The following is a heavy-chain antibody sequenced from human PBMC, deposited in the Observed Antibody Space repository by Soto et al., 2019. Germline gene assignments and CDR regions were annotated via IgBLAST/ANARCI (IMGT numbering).Heavy chain of an antibody. D-gene: IGHD2-8*02. Sequence: QVRVVQCGAEVKKPGASVKVSCKTSGYTFTDYDINWVRQAPGQGLEWMGWVSPDHGNAGYARQFQGRITMTSDTAINTGFMELTNLRPEETAVYYCAGTTGYWGQGTKVTVSS. CDR3: AGTTGY. V-gene: IGHV1-8*01. CDR2: VSPDHGNA. J-gene: IGHJ4*02. CDR1: GYTFTDYD.